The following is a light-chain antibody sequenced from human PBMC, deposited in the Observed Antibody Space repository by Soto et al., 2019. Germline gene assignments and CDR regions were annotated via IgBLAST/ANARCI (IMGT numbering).Light chain of an antibody. V-gene: IGLV1-40*01. CDR3: QSYDSSLSRI. J-gene: IGLJ1*01. Sequence: QSVLTKPPSGSGAPGQRVTISCTGSSSNLGANYDVHWYQQLPGTAPKLLIYGINNRPSGVPDRFSGSKSGTSASLAITGLQAEDEADYYCQSYDSSLSRIFGTGTKVTVL. CDR2: GIN. CDR1: SSNLGANYD.